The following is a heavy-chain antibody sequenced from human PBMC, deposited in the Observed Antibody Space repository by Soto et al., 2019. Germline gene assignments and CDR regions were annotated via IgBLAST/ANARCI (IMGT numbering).Heavy chain of an antibody. CDR3: ARVTYDSSGYYYYYGMDV. D-gene: IGHD3-22*01. V-gene: IGHV3-33*01. J-gene: IGHJ6*02. CDR1: GFTFSSYG. CDR2: IWYDGSNK. Sequence: GGSLRLSCAASGFTFSSYGMHWVRQAPGKGLEWVAVIWYDGSNKYYADSVKGRFTISRDNSKNTLYLQMNSLRAEDTAVYYCARVTYDSSGYYYYYGMDVWGQGTTVTVSS.